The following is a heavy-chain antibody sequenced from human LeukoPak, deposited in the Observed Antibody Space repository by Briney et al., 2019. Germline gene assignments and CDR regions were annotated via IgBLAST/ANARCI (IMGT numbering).Heavy chain of an antibody. D-gene: IGHD5-18*01. CDR1: GFTFSSYG. Sequence: PGRSLRLSCAASGFTFSSYGMHWVRQAPGKGLEWVSYISTTGTTMDYADSVKGRFTISRDNAKDSLYLQMNNLGAEDTAVYYCAKGHTYGMIWGQGTLVTVSS. V-gene: IGHV3-48*04. CDR3: AKGHTYGMI. CDR2: ISTTGTTM. J-gene: IGHJ1*01.